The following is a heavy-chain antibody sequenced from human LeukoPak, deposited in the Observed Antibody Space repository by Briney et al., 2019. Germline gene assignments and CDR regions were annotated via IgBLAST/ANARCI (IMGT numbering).Heavy chain of an antibody. CDR2: IRSKPYGGTT. Sequence: GGSLRLSCTASGFTFGDYAVSWVRQAPGKGLEWVGFIRSKPYGGTTEFAASVKGRFTISRDDSRSIAYLQMNSLKTEDTAVYYCTRDRVGAIHFDYRGQGTLVTVSS. D-gene: IGHD1-26*01. CDR1: GFTFGDYA. V-gene: IGHV3-49*04. J-gene: IGHJ4*02. CDR3: TRDRVGAIHFDY.